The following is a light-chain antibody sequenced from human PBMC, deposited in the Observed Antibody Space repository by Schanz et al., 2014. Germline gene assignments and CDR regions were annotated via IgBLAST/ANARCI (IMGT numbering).Light chain of an antibody. CDR1: SSNFGAGYD. CDR3: SSYTSTSTIWM. V-gene: IGLV1-40*01. Sequence: QSVLTQPPSVSGAPGQRVTISCTGSSSNFGAGYDVHWYQQLPGTAPKLLIYRSINRPSGVPDRFSGSKSGTSASLAITGLQAEDEADYYCSSYTSTSTIWMFGGGTKLTVL. CDR2: RSI. J-gene: IGLJ3*02.